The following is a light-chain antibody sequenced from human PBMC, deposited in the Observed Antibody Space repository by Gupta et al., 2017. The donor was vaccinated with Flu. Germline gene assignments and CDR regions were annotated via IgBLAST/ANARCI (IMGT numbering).Light chain of an antibody. CDR2: DVN. CDR1: SSDVGGYNY. J-gene: IGLJ1*01. V-gene: IGLV2-11*01. Sequence: QPALIQPRSVSGSPGQTATIPCTGTSSDVGGYNYVSWYQQHPGKAPKLVIYDVNRRPSGVPDRFSGSKSGNTASLTISGLQADDEADYYCCSHAGSTGVFGTGTKVTVL. CDR3: CSHAGSTGV.